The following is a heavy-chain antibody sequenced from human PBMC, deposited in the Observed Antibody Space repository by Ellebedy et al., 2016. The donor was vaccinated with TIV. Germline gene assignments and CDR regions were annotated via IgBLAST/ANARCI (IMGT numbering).Heavy chain of an antibody. CDR1: GFTFSIYS. CDR3: ARSYGARTSGP. V-gene: IGHV3-21*06. J-gene: IGHJ5*02. D-gene: IGHD3-16*01. Sequence: PGGSLRLSCAASGFTFSIYSMHWVRQAPGKGLEWVAWITSSSTGIYYADSVKGRFTISRDNARTSLYLQMNSLRVDDTAMYYCARSYGARTSGPWGQGTLVTVSS. CDR2: ITSSSTGI.